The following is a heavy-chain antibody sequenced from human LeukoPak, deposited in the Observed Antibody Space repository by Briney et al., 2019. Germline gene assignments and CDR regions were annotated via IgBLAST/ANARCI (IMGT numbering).Heavy chain of an antibody. Sequence: PSETLSLTCTVSGYSISSGYYWGWIRQPPGKGLEWIGSIYHSGSTYYNPSLKSRVTISVDTSKNQFSLKLSSVTAADTAVYYCASIEYSSSSVGAFDIWGQGTMVTVSS. CDR1: GYSISSGYY. D-gene: IGHD6-6*01. J-gene: IGHJ3*02. CDR3: ASIEYSSSSVGAFDI. V-gene: IGHV4-38-2*02. CDR2: IYHSGST.